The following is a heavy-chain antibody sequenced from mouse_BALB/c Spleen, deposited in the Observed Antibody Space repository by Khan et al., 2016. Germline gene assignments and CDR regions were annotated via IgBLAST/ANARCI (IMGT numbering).Heavy chain of an antibody. Sequence: VQLQQSGPELVKPGASVKMSCKASGYTFTSYVMHWVKQKPGQGLEWIGYINPYNDGTKYNEKFKVKATLTSDKSSSTAYMELSSLTSEDSAVYYGARRDYRYDGTVFAYWGQGTLVTVSA. V-gene: IGHV1S136*01. J-gene: IGHJ3*01. CDR1: GYTFTSYV. D-gene: IGHD2-14*01. CDR2: INPYNDGT. CDR3: ARRDYRYDGTVFAY.